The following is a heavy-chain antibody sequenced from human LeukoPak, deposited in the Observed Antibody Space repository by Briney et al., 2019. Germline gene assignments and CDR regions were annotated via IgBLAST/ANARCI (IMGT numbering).Heavy chain of an antibody. CDR1: GYSISSGYY. D-gene: IGHD6-19*01. V-gene: IGHV4-38-2*02. Sequence: SETLSLPCTVSGYSISSGYYCGWIRQPPGQGLEWTGSIYHSGSTYYNPSLKSRVTISVDTSKNQFSLMLSSVTAANTAVYYCARVRDSSGWEIDYWGQGTLVTVSS. CDR2: IYHSGST. CDR3: ARVRDSSGWEIDY. J-gene: IGHJ4*02.